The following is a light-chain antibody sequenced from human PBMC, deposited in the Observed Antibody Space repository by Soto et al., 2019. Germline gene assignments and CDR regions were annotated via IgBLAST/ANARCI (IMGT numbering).Light chain of an antibody. CDR2: EVT. CDR1: SSDVGGYNF. CDR3: TSYAGSNIPVV. V-gene: IGLV2-8*01. J-gene: IGLJ2*01. Sequence: QSVLTQPPSASGSPGQSVTISCTGTSSDVGGYNFVSWYQQHPGKAPKLMIYEVTKRPSGVPDRFSGSKSGNTASLTVSGLQGEDEADYYCTSYAGSNIPVVFGGGTKLT.